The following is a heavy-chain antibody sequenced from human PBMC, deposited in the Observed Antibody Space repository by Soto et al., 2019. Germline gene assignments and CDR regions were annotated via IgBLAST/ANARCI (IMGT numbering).Heavy chain of an antibody. V-gene: IGHV3-33*01. CDR3: ARVSSYSSSWSLPFDY. D-gene: IGHD6-13*01. CDR1: GFTFSSYG. Sequence: PGGSLRLSCAASGFTFSSYGMHWVRQAPGKGLEWVAVIWYDGSNKYYADSVKGRFTISRDNSKNTLYLQMNSLRAEDTAVYYCARVSSYSSSWSLPFDYRGQGTLVTVSS. J-gene: IGHJ4*02. CDR2: IWYDGSNK.